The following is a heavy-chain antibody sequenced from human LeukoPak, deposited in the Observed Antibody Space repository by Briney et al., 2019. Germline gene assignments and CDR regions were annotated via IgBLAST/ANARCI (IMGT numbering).Heavy chain of an antibody. CDR3: ASGDGYLQPY. CDR2: IHYDGKI. Sequence: GGSLRLSCAASGFSVSGKFMSWVRQAPGKGLEWVSIIHYDGKIRYAGSVGGRFTIYRDDSEHTLFLQMNGLRVDDTAVYFCASGDGYLQPYWGQGTLVTVSS. V-gene: IGHV3-53*01. D-gene: IGHD2-21*01. J-gene: IGHJ4*02. CDR1: GFSVSGKF.